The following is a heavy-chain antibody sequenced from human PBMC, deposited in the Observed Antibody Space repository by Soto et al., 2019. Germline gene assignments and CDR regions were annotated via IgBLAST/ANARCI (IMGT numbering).Heavy chain of an antibody. CDR3: ARCSEMQCLQTSAITY. V-gene: IGHV3-7*01. D-gene: IGHD2-2*02. Sequence: DSVKGRFTVSRDNAKNSLYLQMNSLRAEDTAMYYCARCSEMQCLQTSAITYWGQGTLVTVSS. J-gene: IGHJ4*02.